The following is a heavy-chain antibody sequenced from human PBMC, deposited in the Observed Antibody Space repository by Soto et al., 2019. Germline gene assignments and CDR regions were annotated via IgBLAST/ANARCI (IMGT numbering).Heavy chain of an antibody. CDR1: GGTFSGNA. J-gene: IGHJ4*02. Sequence: QVQRVKSGAELRKPGSPGKFSGRASGGTFSGNAIGWVRRALGQGLEWMGGIIPIFGTANYAQKFQGRVTITADESTSTAYMELSSLRSEDTAVYYCARIPGGAVAGTAADYWGQGTLVTVSS. D-gene: IGHD6-19*01. V-gene: IGHV1-69*01. CDR2: IIPIFGTA. CDR3: ARIPGGAVAGTAADY.